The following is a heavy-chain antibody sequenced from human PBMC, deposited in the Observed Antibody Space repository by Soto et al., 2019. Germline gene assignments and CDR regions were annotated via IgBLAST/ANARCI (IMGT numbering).Heavy chain of an antibody. Sequence: QVQLVESGGGVVQPGRSLRLSCAASGFTFSSYAMHWVRQAPGKGLEWVAVISYDGSNKYYADSVKGRFTISRDNSKNTLYLQMNSLRAEDTAVYYCARGPPYSSGWYVGFQHWGQGTLVTVSS. D-gene: IGHD6-19*01. V-gene: IGHV3-30-3*01. J-gene: IGHJ1*01. CDR3: ARGPPYSSGWYVGFQH. CDR1: GFTFSSYA. CDR2: ISYDGSNK.